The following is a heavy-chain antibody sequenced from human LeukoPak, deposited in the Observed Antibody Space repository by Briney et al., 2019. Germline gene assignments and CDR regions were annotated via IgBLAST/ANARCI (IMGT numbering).Heavy chain of an antibody. V-gene: IGHV1-69*04. Sequence: SVKVSCKASGGTFSSYAISWVRQAPGQGLEWMGRIIPILGIANYAQKFQGRVTITADKSTSTAYMELRSLRYDDTAVYYCARDGPHYYDSSGYYYWGQGTLVTVSS. CDR3: ARDGPHYYDSSGYYY. CDR2: IIPILGIA. J-gene: IGHJ4*02. D-gene: IGHD3-22*01. CDR1: GGTFSSYA.